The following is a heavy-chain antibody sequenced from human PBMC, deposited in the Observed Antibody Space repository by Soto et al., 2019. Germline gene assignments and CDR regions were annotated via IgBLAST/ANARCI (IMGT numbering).Heavy chain of an antibody. CDR2: ISYDGSNK. CDR3: ANGRDRYGFPLYYFDY. V-gene: IGHV3-30*18. D-gene: IGHD1-1*01. Sequence: PGGSLRLSCAASGFTFSSYGMHWVRQAPGKGLEGVAVISYDGSNKYYADSVKGRFTISRDNSKNTLYLQMNSLRAEDTAVYYCANGRDRYGFPLYYFDYWGQGTLVTVSS. CDR1: GFTFSSYG. J-gene: IGHJ4*02.